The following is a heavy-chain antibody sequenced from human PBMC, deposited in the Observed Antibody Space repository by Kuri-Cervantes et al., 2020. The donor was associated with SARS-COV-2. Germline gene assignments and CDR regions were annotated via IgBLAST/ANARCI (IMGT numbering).Heavy chain of an antibody. CDR3: ARELVVPAATGYYYYGMDV. Sequence: GSLRLSCTVSGGSISSSSYYWGWIRQPPGKGLERIGSIYHSGSTYYNPSLKSRVTISVDRSKNQFSLKLSSVTAADTAVYYCARELVVPAATGYYYYGMDVWGQGTTVTVSS. V-gene: IGHV4-39*07. CDR2: IYHSGST. J-gene: IGHJ6*02. D-gene: IGHD2-2*01. CDR1: GGSISSSSYY.